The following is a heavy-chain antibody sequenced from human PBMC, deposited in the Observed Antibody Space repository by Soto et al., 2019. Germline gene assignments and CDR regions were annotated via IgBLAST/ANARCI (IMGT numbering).Heavy chain of an antibody. J-gene: IGHJ5*02. CDR1: GGSISDYY. CDR3: PRERGGWFGDLLRHGWFDP. D-gene: IGHD3-10*01. Sequence: QVQLQESGPGLVKPSETLSLTCTVSGGSISDYYWSWIRQPPGKGLEWIGYILYTGYTNYNPSLNSRITISIDTSRNQFSLRLRSVTAADTAVYYCPRERGGWFGDLLRHGWFDPWSQGTLVTVAS. CDR2: ILYTGYT. V-gene: IGHV4-59*01.